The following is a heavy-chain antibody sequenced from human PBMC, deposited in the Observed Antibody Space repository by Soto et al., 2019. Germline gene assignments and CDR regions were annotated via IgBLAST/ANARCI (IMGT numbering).Heavy chain of an antibody. Sequence: PGGSLRLSCAASGFTFNNYAMSWVRQAPGKGLEWVSAITGSGGDTFHADSVKGRFTISRDNSENSLYLQMNTLRADDTAVYFCAKGSASGSPYFFDNWGHGTLVTVSS. CDR3: AKGSASGSPYFFDN. CDR1: GFTFNNYA. V-gene: IGHV3-23*01. CDR2: ITGSGGDT. J-gene: IGHJ4*01. D-gene: IGHD6-25*01.